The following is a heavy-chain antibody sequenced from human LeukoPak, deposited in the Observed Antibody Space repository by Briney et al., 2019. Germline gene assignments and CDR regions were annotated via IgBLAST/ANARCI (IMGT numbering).Heavy chain of an antibody. D-gene: IGHD3-3*01. CDR3: ARDCRMFGVGGGWLDP. CDR1: GGSISSDSYF. V-gene: IGHV4-39*07. J-gene: IGHJ5*02. CDR2: IYYRGST. Sequence: SETLSLTCTVSGGSISSDSYFWGWIRQPPGKGLEWIGSIYYRGSTYYNPYLKSRLTISVDTSKNQFSLKLNSVTAADTAVYYCARDCRMFGVGGGWLDPWGQGTLVTVSS.